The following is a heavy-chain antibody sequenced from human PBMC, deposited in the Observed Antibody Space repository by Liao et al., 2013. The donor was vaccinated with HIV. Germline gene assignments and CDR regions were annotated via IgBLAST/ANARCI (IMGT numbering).Heavy chain of an antibody. CDR2: IYYSGST. CDR1: GGSISSYY. J-gene: IGHJ1*01. Sequence: QVELQESGPGLVNPSETLSLTCTVSGGSISSYYWSWIRQPPGKGLEWIGYIYYSGSTKNNPSLKSRVTISVDTSNNHFSLKLSSVTAADTAVYYCARGDVVATRKTEYFQYWGQGTLVTVSS. CDR3: ARGDVVATRKTEYFQY. D-gene: IGHD2-21*01. V-gene: IGHV4-59*01.